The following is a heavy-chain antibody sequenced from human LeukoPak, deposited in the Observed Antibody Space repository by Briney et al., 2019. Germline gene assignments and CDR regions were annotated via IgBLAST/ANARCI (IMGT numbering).Heavy chain of an antibody. Sequence: PGGSLRLSCAVSGFTFSSYGMHWVRQAPGKGLEWVAVIWYDGSNKYYADSVKGRFTISRDNPKNTLYLQMNSLRAEDTAVYYCARDPAIAATKYYFDYWGQGTLVTVSS. CDR2: IWYDGSNK. CDR3: ARDPAIAATKYYFDY. D-gene: IGHD6-13*01. CDR1: GFTFSSYG. V-gene: IGHV3-33*01. J-gene: IGHJ4*02.